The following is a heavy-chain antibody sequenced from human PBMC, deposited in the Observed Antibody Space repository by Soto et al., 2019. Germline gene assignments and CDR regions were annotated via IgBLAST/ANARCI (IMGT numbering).Heavy chain of an antibody. CDR2: IYYSGST. CDR1: GGSIRSYY. J-gene: IGHJ4*02. D-gene: IGHD6-19*01. Sequence: SETLSLTCTVSGGSIRSYYWSWIRQPPGKGLEWIGYIYYSGSTNYNPSLKSRVTISVDTSKNQFSLKLSSVTAADTAVYYCARQVAVAGSPFYFDYWGQGTLVTVSS. V-gene: IGHV4-59*08. CDR3: ARQVAVAGSPFYFDY.